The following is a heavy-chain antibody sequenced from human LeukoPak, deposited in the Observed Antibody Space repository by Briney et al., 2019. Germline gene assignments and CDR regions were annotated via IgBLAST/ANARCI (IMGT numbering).Heavy chain of an antibody. Sequence: GESLKISCKGSGYNFSNYWIGWVRQMSGKGLKWMGIIYPGDSDTRYSPPFQGQVTMSADKSISTAYLQWSSLKASDTAMYYCARSEEGATSNFDYWGQGTLVTVSS. CDR1: GYNFSNYW. V-gene: IGHV5-51*01. CDR2: IYPGDSDT. J-gene: IGHJ4*02. CDR3: ARSEEGATSNFDY. D-gene: IGHD1-26*01.